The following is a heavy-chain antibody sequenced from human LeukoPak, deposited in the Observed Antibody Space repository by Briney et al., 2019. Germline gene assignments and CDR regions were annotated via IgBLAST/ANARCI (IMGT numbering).Heavy chain of an antibody. CDR2: ISYDGSNK. D-gene: IGHD6-13*01. CDR3: AREGSWQLETDWYFDL. J-gene: IGHJ2*01. CDR1: GFTFSTYG. Sequence: GGSLRLSCAASGFTFSTYGMHWLRQAPGKGLEWVAVISYDGSNKYYADSVKGRFTISRDNSKNTLYLQMNSLRAEDTAVYYCAREGSWQLETDWYFDLWGRGTLVTVSS. V-gene: IGHV3-30*19.